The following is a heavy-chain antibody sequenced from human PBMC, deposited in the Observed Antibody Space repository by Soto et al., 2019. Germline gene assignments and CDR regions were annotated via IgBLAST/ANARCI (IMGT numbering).Heavy chain of an antibody. J-gene: IGHJ6*02. CDR3: AREGGSSWYPGYYYYYYGMDV. V-gene: IGHV4-30-4*01. Sequence: SETLSLTCTVSGGSISSGGYYGSGIRQPPGKGLEWIGYIYYSGITYYNPSLKSRVTISVDTSKNQFSLKLSSVTAADTAVYYCAREGGSSWYPGYYYYYYGMDVWGQGTTVTVSS. CDR1: GGSISSGGYY. D-gene: IGHD6-13*01. CDR2: IYYSGIT.